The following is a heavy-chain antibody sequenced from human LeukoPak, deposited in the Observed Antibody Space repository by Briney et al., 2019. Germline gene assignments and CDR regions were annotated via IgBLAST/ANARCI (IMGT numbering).Heavy chain of an antibody. J-gene: IGHJ4*02. CDR3: AAYTNRLHY. D-gene: IGHD2-8*01. CDR1: SGSISYFY. V-gene: IGHV4-59*01. CDR2: IHYTGST. Sequence: SETLSLTCTVSSGSISYFYWNWIRQPPGKGLERIGHIHYTGSTNYNPSLKSRVTISVDTSKNQFSLKLSSVTAADTAVYYCAAYTNRLHYWGQGTLVTVSS.